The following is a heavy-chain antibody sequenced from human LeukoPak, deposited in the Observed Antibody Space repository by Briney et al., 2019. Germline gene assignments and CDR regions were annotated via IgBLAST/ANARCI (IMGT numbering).Heavy chain of an antibody. Sequence: GGSLRLSCAASGFTFSSYEMNWVRQAPGKGLEWVSYISSSGSTIYYADSVKGRFTISRDNAKNSLYLQMNSLRAEDTAVYYCARDFGTAYYFDYWGQGTLVTVSS. CDR1: GFTFSSYE. J-gene: IGHJ4*02. D-gene: IGHD3-3*01. V-gene: IGHV3-48*03. CDR2: ISSSGSTI. CDR3: ARDFGTAYYFDY.